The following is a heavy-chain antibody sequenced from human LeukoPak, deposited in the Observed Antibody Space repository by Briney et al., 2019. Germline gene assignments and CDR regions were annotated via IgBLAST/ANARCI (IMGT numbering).Heavy chain of an antibody. V-gene: IGHV3-49*04. CDR1: GFXFGDYA. Sequence: LXXSXXASGFXFGDYAMSWVRQAPGKGLEWVGFIRSKAYGGTTEYAASVKGRFTISRDDSKSIAYLQMNSLKTEDTAVYYCTRERDIVATIDYWGQGTLVTVSS. CDR3: TRERDIVATIDY. J-gene: IGHJ4*02. D-gene: IGHD5-12*01. CDR2: IRSKAYGGTT.